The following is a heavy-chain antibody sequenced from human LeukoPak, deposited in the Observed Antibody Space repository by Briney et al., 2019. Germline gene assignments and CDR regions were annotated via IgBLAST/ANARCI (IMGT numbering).Heavy chain of an antibody. CDR2: INPSGGST. CDR3: ARAGGYSSGWSRRNMDV. J-gene: IGHJ6*02. D-gene: IGHD6-19*01. Sequence: GASVKVSCKASGYTFTSYYMHWVRQAPGQGLEWMGIINPSGGSTSYAQKFQGRVTMTRDTSTSTVYMELSSLRSEDTAVYYCARAGGYSSGWSRRNMDVWGQGTTVTVSS. V-gene: IGHV1-46*01. CDR1: GYTFTSYY.